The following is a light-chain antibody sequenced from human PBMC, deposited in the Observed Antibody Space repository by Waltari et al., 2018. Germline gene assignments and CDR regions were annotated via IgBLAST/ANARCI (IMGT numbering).Light chain of an antibody. CDR1: QGISND. V-gene: IGKV1-9*01. CDR2: ASS. Sequence: TCRARQGISNDVAWYQQEPGKATKLLIYASSSLQRGVSSRFSGSGSGTDFTRTISSLQPEECATYCCQQLKSYQWSFGQGTKVEIK. CDR3: QQLKSYQWS. J-gene: IGKJ1*01.